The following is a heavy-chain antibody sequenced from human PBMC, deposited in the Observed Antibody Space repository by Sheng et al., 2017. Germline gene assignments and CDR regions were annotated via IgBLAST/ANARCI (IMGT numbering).Heavy chain of an antibody. D-gene: IGHD6-13*01. CDR3: ARVFGSSWYFFDY. V-gene: IGHV4-38-2*01. Sequence: QVQLQESGPGLVKAFRRPCPSPALSLVTPSAVVYYWGWIRQPPGKGLEWIGSIYHSGSTSYNPSLQESSTISVDTSKNQFSLKLSSVTAADTAVYYCARVFGSSWYFFDYWGQGTLGAVSS. CDR1: VTPSAVVYY. J-gene: IGHJ4*02. CDR2: IYHSGST.